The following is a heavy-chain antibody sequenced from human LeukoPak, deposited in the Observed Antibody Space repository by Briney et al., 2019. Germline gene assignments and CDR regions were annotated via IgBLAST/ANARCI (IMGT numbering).Heavy chain of an antibody. CDR2: INPSGGST. CDR1: GYTFTSYY. Sequence: GDSLKVSCKASGYTFTSYYMHWVRQAPGQGLEWMGMINPSGGSTSYAQKFQGRVTMTRDTSTSTVYMELSSLRSEDTAVYYCARGNPGVIDYWGQGTLVTVSS. D-gene: IGHD3-10*01. V-gene: IGHV1-46*01. J-gene: IGHJ4*02. CDR3: ARGNPGVIDY.